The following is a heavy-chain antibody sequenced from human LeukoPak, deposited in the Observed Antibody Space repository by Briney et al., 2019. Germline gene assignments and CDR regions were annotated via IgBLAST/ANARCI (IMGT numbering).Heavy chain of an antibody. CDR3: ATAIWFGELNFDY. D-gene: IGHD3-10*01. CDR1: GFTFSSYD. V-gene: IGHV3-23*01. CDR2: IITSGGST. Sequence: GGTLRISCAASGFTFSSYDMSWVRHPPAKELEWVSAIITSGGSTYYADSVKGRFSISRDNSKNTLYLQMNSLSAEDTAIYYCATAIWFGELNFDYWGQGTLVTVSS. J-gene: IGHJ4*02.